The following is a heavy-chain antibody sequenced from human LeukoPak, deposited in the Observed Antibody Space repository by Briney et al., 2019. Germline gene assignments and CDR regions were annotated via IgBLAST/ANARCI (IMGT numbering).Heavy chain of an antibody. V-gene: IGHV4-4*07. J-gene: IGHJ4*02. CDR3: ARSAFYCSSTCCYTKENY. D-gene: IGHD2-2*02. CDR1: GGSISSYY. Sequence: SETLSLTCTVSGGSISSYYWSWIRQPAGKGLEWIGRIYTSGSTNYNPSLKSRVTMSVDTSKNQFSLKLSSVTAADTAVYYCARSAFYCSSTCCYTKENYWGQGTLVTVSS. CDR2: IYTSGST.